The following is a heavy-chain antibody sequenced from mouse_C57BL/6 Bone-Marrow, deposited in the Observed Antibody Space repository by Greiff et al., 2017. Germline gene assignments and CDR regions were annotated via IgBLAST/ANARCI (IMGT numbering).Heavy chain of an antibody. CDR3: ASPRLSCAMDY. CDR2: ISNGGGST. J-gene: IGHJ4*01. CDR1: GFTFSDYY. V-gene: IGHV5-12*01. Sequence: EVKLVESGGGLVQPGGSLKLSCAASGFTFSDYYMYWVRQTPEKRLEWVAYISNGGGSTYYPDTVKGRFTISRDNAKSTLYLQMSRLKAEDTAMYYCASPRLSCAMDYWGQGTSVTVSS.